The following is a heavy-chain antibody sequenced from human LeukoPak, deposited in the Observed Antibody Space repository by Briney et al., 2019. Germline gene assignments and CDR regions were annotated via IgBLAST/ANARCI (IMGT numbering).Heavy chain of an antibody. CDR3: ARAKDIVVVPAAGEAYYYYYMDV. J-gene: IGHJ6*03. V-gene: IGHV4-4*07. D-gene: IGHD2-2*01. CDR1: GGSISSYH. Sequence: SETLSLTCTVSGGSISSYHWSWIRQPAGKGLEWIGRIYTSGSTNYNPSLKSRVTMSVDTSKNQFSLKLSSVTAADTAVYYCARAKDIVVVPAAGEAYYYYYMDVWGKGTTVTVSS. CDR2: IYTSGST.